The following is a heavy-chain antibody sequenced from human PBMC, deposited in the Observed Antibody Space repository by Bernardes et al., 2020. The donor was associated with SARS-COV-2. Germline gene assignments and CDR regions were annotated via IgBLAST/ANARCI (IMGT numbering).Heavy chain of an antibody. CDR3: ATEKWNSPDVDTAMVI. V-gene: IGHV1-69*13. D-gene: IGHD5-18*01. J-gene: IGHJ3*02. CDR2: TIPIFGTA. Sequence: SVTVSCKASGGTFSSYALIGVRQAPGQGLEWMGRTIPIFGTANYAQKFQGRVTLTADESTSTAYMWLSSLRAEDTAVYYCATEKWNSPDVDTAMVIWGQGTMVTVSS. CDR1: GGTFSSYA.